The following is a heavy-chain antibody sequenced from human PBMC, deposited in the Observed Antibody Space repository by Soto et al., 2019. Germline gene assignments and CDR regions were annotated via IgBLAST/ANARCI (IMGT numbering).Heavy chain of an antibody. J-gene: IGHJ5*02. V-gene: IGHV1-2*02. Sequence: ASVKVSCKASGYTFTGYFMHWVRQAPGQGLEWMGWINPYSGGADYAQSFQGRVTMTRDTSISTAYMELSRLRFDDTAVYYCARVIRGAYYNSPLDTWGQGTVVTVSS. D-gene: IGHD3-10*01. CDR1: GYTFTGYF. CDR2: INPYSGGA. CDR3: ARVIRGAYYNSPLDT.